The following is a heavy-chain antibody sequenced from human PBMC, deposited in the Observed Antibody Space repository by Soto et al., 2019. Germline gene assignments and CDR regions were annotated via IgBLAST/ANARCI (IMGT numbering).Heavy chain of an antibody. V-gene: IGHV3-30*18. D-gene: IGHD1-26*01. CDR1: GFTFSSYG. CDR2: ISYDGSNK. CDR3: AKVGTDYYYGMDV. Sequence: PGGSLRLSCAASGFTFSSYGMHWVRQAPGKGLEWVAVISYDGSNKYYADSVKGRFTISRDNSKNTLYLQMNSLRAEDTAVYYCAKVGTDYYYGMDVWGQGTTVTVS. J-gene: IGHJ6*02.